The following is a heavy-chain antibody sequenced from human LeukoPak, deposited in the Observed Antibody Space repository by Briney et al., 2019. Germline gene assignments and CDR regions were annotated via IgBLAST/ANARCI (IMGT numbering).Heavy chain of an antibody. J-gene: IGHJ4*02. CDR3: ARGVLLWFGELYVDY. CDR1: GGSFSGYY. D-gene: IGHD3-10*01. V-gene: IGHV4-34*01. CDR2: INHSGST. Sequence: SETLSLTCAAYGGSFSGYYWSWIRHPPGKGLEWIGEINHSGSTNYNPSLKSRVTISVDTSNNQFSLKLSSVTAADTAVYYCARGVLLWFGELYVDYWGQGTLVTVSS.